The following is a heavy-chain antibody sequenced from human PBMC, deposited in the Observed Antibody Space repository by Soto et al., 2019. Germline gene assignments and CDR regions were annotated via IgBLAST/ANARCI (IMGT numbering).Heavy chain of an antibody. CDR3: AHFDRPGASDI. J-gene: IGHJ3*02. D-gene: IGHD3-9*01. V-gene: IGHV2-5*02. CDR2: IYWDDDR. CDR1: EFSLSTSGVG. Sequence: QITLKESGLTLVKPTQTLMLTCTFSEFSLSTSGVGVGWIRQSPGKALEWLALIYWDDDRRYRPSLKSRLTITKDTPKNQVVLTMTNMDPVDTGTYYCAHFDRPGASDIWGRGTKVTVSS.